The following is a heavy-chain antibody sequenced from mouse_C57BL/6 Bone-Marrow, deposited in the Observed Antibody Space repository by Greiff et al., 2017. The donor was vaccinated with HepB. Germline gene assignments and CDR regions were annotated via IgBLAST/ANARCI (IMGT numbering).Heavy chain of an antibody. D-gene: IGHD1-1*02. CDR3: ARLRVGYYFDD. J-gene: IGHJ2*01. Sequence: EVQRVESGGGLVKPGGSLKLSCAASGFTFSSYTMSWVRQTPEKRLEWVATISGGGGNTYYPDSVKGRVTISRDNAKNTLYMQMSSLRSEDTALYDCARLRVGYYFDDWGQGTTLTVSS. CDR1: GFTFSSYT. CDR2: ISGGGGNT. V-gene: IGHV5-9*01.